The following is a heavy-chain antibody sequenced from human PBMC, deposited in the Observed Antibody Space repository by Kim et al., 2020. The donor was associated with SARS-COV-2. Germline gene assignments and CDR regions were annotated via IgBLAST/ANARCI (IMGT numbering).Heavy chain of an antibody. CDR1: GFTFSSYA. Sequence: GGSLRLSCVASGFTFSSYAMSWLRQAPGKGLEWVSVIYSDGTTKFYVGSVMGRFTVSRDNSKDTLFLQMNNLRAEDTAVYFCAKDPFRSSGDFWGQGTL. V-gene: IGHV3-23*03. D-gene: IGHD3-3*01. J-gene: IGHJ4*02. CDR3: AKDPFRSSGDF. CDR2: IYSDGTTK.